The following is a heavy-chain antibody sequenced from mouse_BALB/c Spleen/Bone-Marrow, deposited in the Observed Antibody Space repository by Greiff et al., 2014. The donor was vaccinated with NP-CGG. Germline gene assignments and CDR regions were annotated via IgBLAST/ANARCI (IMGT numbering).Heavy chain of an antibody. D-gene: IGHD2-3*01. V-gene: IGHV4-1*02. CDR3: ARNGYYGWSAN. CDR2: INPDSSTI. Sequence: EVNLVESGGGLVQPGGSPKLSCAASGFDFRRYWMNWVRQAPGKGLEWIGEINPDSSTINYTPSLKDKFFISRDNAKNTLYLQMSKVRSEDTALYYCARNGYYGWSANWGQGTLVTVSA. J-gene: IGHJ3*01. CDR1: GFDFRRYW.